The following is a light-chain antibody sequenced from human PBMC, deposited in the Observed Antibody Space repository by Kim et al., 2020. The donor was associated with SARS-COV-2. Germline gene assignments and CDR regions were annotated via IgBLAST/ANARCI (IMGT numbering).Light chain of an antibody. J-gene: IGLJ3*02. CDR1: SSDVCAYNF. V-gene: IGLV2-14*03. CDR2: DVR. CDR3: SSYAGSNTWV. Sequence: GQSITIACTGTSSDVCAYNFVSWYQQHPGKAPKMMIYDVRKWPSGVSNRFSCSKSGNTASLTISALQIEDEADYYCSSYAGSNTWVFGGGTKLTVL.